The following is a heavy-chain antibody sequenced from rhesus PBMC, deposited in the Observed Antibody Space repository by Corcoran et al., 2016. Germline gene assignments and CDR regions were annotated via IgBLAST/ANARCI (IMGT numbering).Heavy chain of an antibody. D-gene: IGHD3-34*01. CDR2: IYGSSTST. Sequence: QVQLQESGPGVVKPSETLSLTCAVSGGSISASYRWSGIRQPPGKGLEWIGYIYGSSTSTNYNPSLKSRVTISKDTSKNQFSVKLSSVTAADTAVYYCARDPRGRHYFDYWGQGVLVTVSA. CDR3: ARDPRGRHYFDY. CDR1: GGSISASYR. V-gene: IGHV4S10*01. J-gene: IGHJ4*01.